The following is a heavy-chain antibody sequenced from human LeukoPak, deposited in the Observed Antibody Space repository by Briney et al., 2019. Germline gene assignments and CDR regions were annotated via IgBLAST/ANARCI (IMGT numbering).Heavy chain of an antibody. CDR3: ARDRARYNWNYGYFDY. D-gene: IGHD1-7*01. J-gene: IGHJ4*02. CDR1: GYTFTGYY. V-gene: IGHV1-2*02. Sequence: ASVKVSCKASGYTFTGYYMHWVRQAPGQGLEWMGWINPNSGGTNYAQKFQGRVTMTRDTSISTAYMKLSRLRSDDTAVYYCARDRARYNWNYGYFDYWGQGTLVTVSS. CDR2: INPNSGGT.